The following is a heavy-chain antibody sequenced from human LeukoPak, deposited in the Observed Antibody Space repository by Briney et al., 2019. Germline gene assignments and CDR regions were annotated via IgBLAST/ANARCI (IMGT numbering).Heavy chain of an antibody. D-gene: IGHD3-22*01. Sequence: SETLSLTCTVSGGSISSYYWSWIRQPPGKGLEWIGYIYYSGSTSYNPSLKSRVTISVDTSKNQFSLKLSSVTAADTAVYYCARAYYDSSGYYYAFDYWGQGTLVTVSS. J-gene: IGHJ4*02. CDR2: IYYSGST. V-gene: IGHV4-59*01. CDR1: GGSISSYY. CDR3: ARAYYDSSGYYYAFDY.